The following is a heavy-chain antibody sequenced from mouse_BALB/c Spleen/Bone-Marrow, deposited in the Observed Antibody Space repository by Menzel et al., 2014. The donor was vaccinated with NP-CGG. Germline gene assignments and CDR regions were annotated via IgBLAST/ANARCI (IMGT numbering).Heavy chain of an antibody. CDR2: IDPENGDT. V-gene: IGHV14-4*02. CDR1: GFNIKDYY. D-gene: IGHD5-1*01. J-gene: IGHJ3*01. Sequence: DVKLQESGAELVRSGASVKLSCTASGFNIKDYYMHWVKQSPEQGLEWIGWIDPENGDTEYAPKFQGKATMTADTSSNTAYPQLSSLTPEDTAVYYCNAWGGTYGRTWFAYWGQGTLVTVSA. CDR3: NAWGGTYGRTWFAY.